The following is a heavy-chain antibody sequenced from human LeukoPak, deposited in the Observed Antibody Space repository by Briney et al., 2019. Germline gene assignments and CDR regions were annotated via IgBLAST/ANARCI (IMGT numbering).Heavy chain of an antibody. J-gene: IGHJ3*02. Sequence: ASVKVSCKASGYTFTSYGISWVRQAPGQGLEWMGWISAYNGNTNYAQKLQGRVTMTTDTSTSTAYMGLRSLRSEDTAVYYCASYIDYGGNSGRAFDIWGQGTMVTVSS. D-gene: IGHD4-23*01. CDR2: ISAYNGNT. V-gene: IGHV1-18*01. CDR1: GYTFTSYG. CDR3: ASYIDYGGNSGRAFDI.